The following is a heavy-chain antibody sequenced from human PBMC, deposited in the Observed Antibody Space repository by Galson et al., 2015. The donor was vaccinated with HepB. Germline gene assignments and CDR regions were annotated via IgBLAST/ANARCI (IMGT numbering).Heavy chain of an antibody. CDR3: TTNILPVDYGGNSVPEY. CDR2: IKSRTDGGTT. CDR1: GFSFNNAW. J-gene: IGHJ4*02. D-gene: IGHD4-23*01. Sequence: SLRLSCAASGFSFNNAWMSWVRQGPGKGLEWVGRIKSRTDGGTTDYAAPVKGRFTISRDDSVNTLYLQMNSLESEDTAVYYCTTNILPVDYGGNSVPEYWGQGALVTVFS. V-gene: IGHV3-15*01.